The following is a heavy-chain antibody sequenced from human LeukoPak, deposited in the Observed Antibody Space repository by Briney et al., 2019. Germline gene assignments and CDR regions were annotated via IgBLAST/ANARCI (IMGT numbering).Heavy chain of an antibody. CDR3: ARGIVVVPAAIRYYDYYYMDV. Sequence: GESLKISCKGSGYSFTGYWIGWVRQMPGKGLEWMGIIYPGDSDTRYSPSFQGQVTISADKSISTAYLQWSSLKASDTAMYYCARGIVVVPAAIRYYDYYYMDVWGKGTTVTVSS. V-gene: IGHV5-51*01. CDR2: IYPGDSDT. CDR1: GYSFTGYW. D-gene: IGHD2-2*01. J-gene: IGHJ6*03.